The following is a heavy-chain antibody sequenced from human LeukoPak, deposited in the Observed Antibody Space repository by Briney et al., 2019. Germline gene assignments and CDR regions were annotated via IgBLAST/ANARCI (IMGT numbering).Heavy chain of an antibody. J-gene: IGHJ4*02. CDR1: GYTFTGYY. D-gene: IGHD2-2*01. Sequence: GSSVKVSCKASGYTFTGYYMHWVRQAPGQGLEWGGGSNPNSGGTNYAQKFQGMVTLTRDTSISTASMELSRLRSDDTAVYYRATSRLERRLGYCSSTSCYADYWGQGTLVTVSS. V-gene: IGHV1-2*02. CDR2: SNPNSGGT. CDR3: ATSRLERRLGYCSSTSCYADY.